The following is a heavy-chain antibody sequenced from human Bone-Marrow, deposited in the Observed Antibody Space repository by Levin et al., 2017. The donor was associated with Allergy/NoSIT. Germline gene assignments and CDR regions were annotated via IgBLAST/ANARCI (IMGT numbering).Heavy chain of an antibody. D-gene: IGHD4-23*01. J-gene: IGHJ4*02. CDR3: AKDFGPLGTVAHGGYYFDY. Sequence: LSLTCAASGFTFSSYGMHWVRQAPGKGLEWVAVISYDGSNKYYADSVKGRFTISRDNSKNTLYLQMNSLRAEDTAVYYCAKDFGPLGTVAHGGYYFDYWGQGTLVTVSS. CDR2: ISYDGSNK. CDR1: GFTFSSYG. V-gene: IGHV3-30*18.